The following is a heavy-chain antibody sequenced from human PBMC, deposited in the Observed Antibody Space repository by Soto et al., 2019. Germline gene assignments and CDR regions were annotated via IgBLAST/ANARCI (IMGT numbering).Heavy chain of an antibody. V-gene: IGHV4-39*01. CDR3: ARHPGYCSSSRCYFSWFDS. J-gene: IGHJ5*01. CDR1: GGSISTGSYY. CDR2: IFYTGST. Sequence: SETLSLTCTVSGGSISTGSYYWGWIRQPPGKGLEWIGSIFYTGSTSYNPSLKSRVTTSVDTSKNQFSLKLSSVTAADTAVYYCARHPGYCSSSRCYFSWFDSWGQGTLVTVPQ. D-gene: IGHD2-2*01.